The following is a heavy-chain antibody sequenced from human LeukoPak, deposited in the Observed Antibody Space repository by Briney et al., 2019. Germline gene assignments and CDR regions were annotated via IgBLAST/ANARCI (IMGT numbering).Heavy chain of an antibody. Sequence: PSETLSLTCTLSGASVSSGDYYWSWLRQHPGKGLQWIGYIHYSGPTYSNPSLRSRVTLSVATSHNLFSLRLRSVTSADTAVYYCASYYIETASCASGLCYSGGFDPWGQGTLVTVSS. CDR3: ASYYIETASCASGLCYSGGFDP. J-gene: IGHJ5*02. CDR2: IHYSGPT. D-gene: IGHD2-8*01. CDR1: GASVSSGDYY. V-gene: IGHV4-31*03.